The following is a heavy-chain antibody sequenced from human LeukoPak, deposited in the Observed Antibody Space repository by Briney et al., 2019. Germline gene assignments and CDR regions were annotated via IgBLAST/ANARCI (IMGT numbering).Heavy chain of an antibody. CDR2: IHFSGTI. Sequence: SETLSLTCTVSGDSISSTAYYWGWSRPPPGKGLEWLGMIHFSGTIYNNPSLMSRVTISVDTSQNQVSLKLTSVAPPDTAVYYCTRGFDHAKSGYWGQGTLVTVSS. CDR3: TRGFDHAKSGY. D-gene: IGHD1-14*01. V-gene: IGHV4-39*01. J-gene: IGHJ4*02. CDR1: GDSISSTAYY.